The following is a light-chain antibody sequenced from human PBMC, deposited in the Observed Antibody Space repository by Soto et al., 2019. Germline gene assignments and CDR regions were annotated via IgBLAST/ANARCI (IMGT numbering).Light chain of an antibody. CDR1: QSVSSNH. CDR3: QQHSRSIT. CDR2: GAS. V-gene: IGKV3-20*01. J-gene: IGKJ4*01. Sequence: DIVLTQSPGTLSLSPGERATLSCMASQSVSSNHLAWYQQKPGQSPRLLIYGASIRATDIPDRFSGRGSGTDFTLTISRLEPEDSAVYYCQQHSRSITFGRGTKVDI.